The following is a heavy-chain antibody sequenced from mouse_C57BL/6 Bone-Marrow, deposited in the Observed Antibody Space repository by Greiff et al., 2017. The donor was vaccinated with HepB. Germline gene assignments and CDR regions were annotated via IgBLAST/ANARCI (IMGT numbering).Heavy chain of an antibody. CDR2: INPGSGGT. J-gene: IGHJ4*01. Sequence: QVQLKESGAELVRPGTSVKVSCKASGYAFTNYLIEWVKQRPGQGLEWIGVINPGSGGTNYNEKFKGKATLTADKSSSTAYMQLSSLTSEDSAVYFCAYRPLYYYAMDYWGQGTSVTVSS. CDR3: AYRPLYYYAMDY. CDR1: GYAFTNYL. D-gene: IGHD1-1*01. V-gene: IGHV1-54*01.